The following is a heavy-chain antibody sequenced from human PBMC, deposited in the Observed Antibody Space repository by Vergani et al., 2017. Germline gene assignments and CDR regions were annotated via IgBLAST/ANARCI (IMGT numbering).Heavy chain of an antibody. CDR2: IWYDGSNK. Sequence: QVQLVESGGGVVQPGRSLRLSCAAFGFTFSSYGMHWVRQAPGKGLEWVAVIWYDGSNKYYADSVKGRFTISRDNSKNTLYLQMNSLRAEDTAVYYCAGDDRPYGDYWIDYYYYYMDVWGKGTTVTVSS. V-gene: IGHV3-33*01. CDR3: AGDDRPYGDYWIDYYYYYMDV. CDR1: GFTFSSYG. J-gene: IGHJ6*03. D-gene: IGHD4-17*01.